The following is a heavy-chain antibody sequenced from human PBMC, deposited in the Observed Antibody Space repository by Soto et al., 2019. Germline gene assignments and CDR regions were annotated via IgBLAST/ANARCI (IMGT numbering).Heavy chain of an antibody. CDR1: GRSISSSSHY. Sequence: SETLSLTCTVSGRSISSSSHYWGWIRQPPGKGLEGIGSIYYSGSTYYNPSLKSRVTISVDTSNNHFSLKLSSVTAADTAVYYCARRESYDIFPGYYHFDYWGQGTLVTVS. CDR2: IYYSGST. D-gene: IGHD3-9*01. CDR3: ARRESYDIFPGYYHFDY. V-gene: IGHV4-39*01. J-gene: IGHJ4*02.